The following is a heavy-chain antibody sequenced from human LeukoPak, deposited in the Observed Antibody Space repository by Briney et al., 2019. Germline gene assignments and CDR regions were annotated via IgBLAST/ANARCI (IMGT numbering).Heavy chain of an antibody. CDR2: INPNSGGT. J-gene: IGHJ5*02. Sequence: ASVKVSCKASGYTFTGYYMHWVRQAPGQGLEWMGWINPNSGGTNYAQKFQGRVTMTRNTSISTAYMELSSLRSEDTAVYYCARVGWLGYCSSTSCSLEFDPWGQGTLVTVSS. V-gene: IGHV1-2*02. CDR3: ARVGWLGYCSSTSCSLEFDP. CDR1: GYTFTGYY. D-gene: IGHD2-2*01.